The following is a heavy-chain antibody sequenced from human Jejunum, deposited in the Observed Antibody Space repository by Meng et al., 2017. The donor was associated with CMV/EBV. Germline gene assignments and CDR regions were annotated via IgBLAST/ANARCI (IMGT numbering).Heavy chain of an antibody. CDR2: TYYRSKWYS. J-gene: IGHJ4*02. Sequence: QVQLQQSGTGLVKTSETLSLTCAISGDSGSRNSGAWHWIRQSPSRGLEWLVRTYYRSKWYSEYAPSVKSRIVINPDTSKNQFSLQVNSVTPEDTAVYHCAREGGWNYFDYWGQGALVTVSS. D-gene: IGHD6-19*01. CDR1: GDSGSRNSGA. V-gene: IGHV6-1*01. CDR3: AREGGWNYFDY.